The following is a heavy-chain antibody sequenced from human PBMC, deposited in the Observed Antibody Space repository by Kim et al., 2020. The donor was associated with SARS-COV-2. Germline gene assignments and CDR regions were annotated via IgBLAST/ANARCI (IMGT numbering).Heavy chain of an antibody. J-gene: IGHJ4*02. Sequence: GGSLRLSCAASGFTFSSYGMHWVRQAPGKGLEWVEVISYDGSNKYYADSVKGRFTISRDNSKNTLYLQMNSLRAEDTAVYYCAKDRVAGTSEFDYWGQGTLVTVSS. D-gene: IGHD6-19*01. CDR3: AKDRVAGTSEFDY. CDR2: ISYDGSNK. V-gene: IGHV3-30*18. CDR1: GFTFSSYG.